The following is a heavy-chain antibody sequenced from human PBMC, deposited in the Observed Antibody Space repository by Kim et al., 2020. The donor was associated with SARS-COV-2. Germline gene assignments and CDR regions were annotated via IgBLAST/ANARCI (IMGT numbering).Heavy chain of an antibody. J-gene: IGHJ4*02. CDR2: IWYDENIK. Sequence: GGSLRLSCAASGFTFSSHGMHWVRQAPGKGLEWVAIIWYDENIKYYADSVKGRFTISRDNSKNTLYLQMDSLRAEDTAVYYCASGNVPGRRNLFDYWGQGTLVTVSS. CDR3: ASGNVPGRRNLFDY. CDR1: GFTFSSHG. V-gene: IGHV3-33*01. D-gene: IGHD4-4*01.